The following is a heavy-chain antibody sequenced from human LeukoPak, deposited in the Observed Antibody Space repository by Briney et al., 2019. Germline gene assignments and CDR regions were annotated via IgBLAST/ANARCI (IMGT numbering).Heavy chain of an antibody. V-gene: IGHV4-4*07. D-gene: IGHD2-15*01. J-gene: IGHJ3*02. CDR2: IYTRGGT. CDR3: ARGRYCSADICSGGDAFDI. CDR1: GGSINNYY. Sequence: SETLSLTCTVSGGSINNYYWSWIRQPAGKGLEWIGRIYTRGGTNYNPSLKSRVTMSVDTSKNQSSLKLSSVTAADTAVYYCARGRYCSADICSGGDAFDIWGQGTMVSVSS.